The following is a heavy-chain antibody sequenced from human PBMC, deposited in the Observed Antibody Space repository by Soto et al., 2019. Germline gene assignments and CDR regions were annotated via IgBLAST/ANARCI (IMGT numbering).Heavy chain of an antibody. CDR1: GGSVSSGNYY. D-gene: IGHD2-15*01. CDR2: IYYTGST. V-gene: IGHV4-61*01. CDR3: ASALYCSGGSCSFDP. Sequence: SETLSLTCTVSGGSVSSGNYYWSWIRHPPGKGLEWIGFIYYTGSTSYNTSLKSRITISMDTSKNQFSLKLTSVTAAYTAVYYCASALYCSGGSCSFDPWGQGTLVTVS. J-gene: IGHJ5*02.